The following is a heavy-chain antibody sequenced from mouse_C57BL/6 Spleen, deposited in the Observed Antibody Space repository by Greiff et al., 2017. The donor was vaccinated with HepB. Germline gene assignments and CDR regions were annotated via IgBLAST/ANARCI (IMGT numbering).Heavy chain of an antibody. J-gene: IGHJ1*03. V-gene: IGHV2-6-1*01. CDR3: ARHGVYYGSSPWYFDV. CDR1: GFSLTSYG. CDR2: IWSDGST. Sequence: VQLVESGPGLVAPSQSLSITCTVSGFSLTSYGVHWVRQPPGKGLEWLVVIWSDGSTTYNSALKSRLSISKDNSKSQVFLKMNSLQTDDTAMYYCARHGVYYGSSPWYFDVWGTGTTVTVSS. D-gene: IGHD1-1*01.